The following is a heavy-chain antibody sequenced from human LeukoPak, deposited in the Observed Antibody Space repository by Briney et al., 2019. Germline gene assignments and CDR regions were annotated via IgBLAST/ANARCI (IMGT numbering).Heavy chain of an antibody. Sequence: GGSLRLSCAASEFSFSIYSMNWVRQAPGKGLGWVSYISSSSSSIYYADSVKGRFAIARDKAKNSLYLQINSLRAEDTAIYYCARETGYDSYFDSWGQGTLVSVSS. CDR3: ARETGYDSYFDS. CDR1: EFSFSIYS. CDR2: ISSSSSSI. J-gene: IGHJ4*02. V-gene: IGHV3-48*01. D-gene: IGHD5-12*01.